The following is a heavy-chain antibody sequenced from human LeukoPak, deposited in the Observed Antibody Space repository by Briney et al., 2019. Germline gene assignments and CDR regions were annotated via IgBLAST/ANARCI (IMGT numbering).Heavy chain of an antibody. CDR2: LSSDGSNK. CDR3: AKESLYYDFDY. CDR1: GFIVNSYG. V-gene: IGHV3-30*18. J-gene: IGHJ4*02. Sequence: GGPLRLSCVASGFIVNSYGMHWVRQAPGKGLEWVAVLSSDGSNKYYADSVKGRFTISRDNSKNTLYLQMNSLRADDTAVYYCAKESLYYDFDYWGQGTLVTVSS. D-gene: IGHD3-10*01.